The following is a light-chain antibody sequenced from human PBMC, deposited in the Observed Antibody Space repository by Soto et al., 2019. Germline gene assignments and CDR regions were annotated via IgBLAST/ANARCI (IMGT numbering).Light chain of an antibody. Sequence: QSALTQPASVSGSPGQSITISCTGTSSDVGGYNYVSWYQQHPGKAPKLIIYNVSNRPSGVSNRFSCSKSGNTASLTISGLKAEDEGHYYCSSFTSSNTVLFGGGTKLTVL. V-gene: IGLV2-14*01. CDR2: NVS. J-gene: IGLJ2*01. CDR1: SSDVGGYNY. CDR3: SSFTSSNTVL.